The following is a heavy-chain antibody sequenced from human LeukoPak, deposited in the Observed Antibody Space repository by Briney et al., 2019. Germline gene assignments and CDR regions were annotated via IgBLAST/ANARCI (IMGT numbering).Heavy chain of an antibody. CDR1: GGSFSGYY. Sequence: PSETLSLTCAVYGGSFSGYYWSWIRQPPGKGLEWIGEINHSGSTNYNPSLKSRVTISVDTSKNQFSLKLSSVTAADTAVYYCARVNYYGSGSYLDYWGQGTLVAVSS. CDR2: INHSGST. CDR3: ARVNYYGSGSYLDY. J-gene: IGHJ4*02. D-gene: IGHD3-10*01. V-gene: IGHV4-34*01.